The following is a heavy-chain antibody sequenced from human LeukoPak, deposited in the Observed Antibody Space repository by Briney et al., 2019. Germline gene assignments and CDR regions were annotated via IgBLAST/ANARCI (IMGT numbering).Heavy chain of an antibody. Sequence: SETLSLTCTVSGDSISSYYWSWIRQPAGKGLEWIGRIHSSGSCNYNPSLRSGGSMSVDTCKNKCSLNRRTVKGADTAVYYCAAGGHDFWSGYYSGHDYWGQGTLVTVSS. CDR3: AAGGHDFWSGYYSGHDY. D-gene: IGHD3-3*01. CDR2: IHSSGSC. V-gene: IGHV4-4*07. CDR1: GDSISSYY. J-gene: IGHJ4*02.